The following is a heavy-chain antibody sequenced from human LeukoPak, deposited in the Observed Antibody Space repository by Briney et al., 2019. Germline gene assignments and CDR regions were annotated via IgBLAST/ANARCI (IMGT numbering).Heavy chain of an antibody. V-gene: IGHV4-34*01. CDR3: AIGYCSGGSCYNLRAFDI. J-gene: IGHJ3*02. Sequence: SETLSLTCTVSGGSITDYYWSWIRQPPGKGLEWIGEINHSGSTNYNPSLKSRVTISVDTSKNQFSLKLSSVTAADTAVYYCAIGYCSGGSCYNLRAFDIWGQGTMVTVSS. D-gene: IGHD2-15*01. CDR2: INHSGST. CDR1: GGSITDYY.